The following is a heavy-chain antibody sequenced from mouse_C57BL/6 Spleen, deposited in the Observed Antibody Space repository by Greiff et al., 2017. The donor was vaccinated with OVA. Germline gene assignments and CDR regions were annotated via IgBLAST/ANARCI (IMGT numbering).Heavy chain of an antibody. CDR3: ARGAITTVVEGYFDV. V-gene: IGHV14-2*01. CDR1: GFNIKDYY. CDR2: IDPEDGET. Sequence: EVHLVESGAELVKPGASVKLSCTASGFNIKDYYMHWVKQRTEQGLEWIGRIDPEDGETKYAPKFQGTATITADTTSNTAYLQLSSLTSEDTAVYYCARGAITTVVEGYFDVWGTGTTVTVSS. J-gene: IGHJ1*03. D-gene: IGHD1-1*01.